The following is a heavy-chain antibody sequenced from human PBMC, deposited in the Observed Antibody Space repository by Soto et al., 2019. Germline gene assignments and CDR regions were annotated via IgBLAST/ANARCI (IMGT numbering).Heavy chain of an antibody. CDR3: ARGASSFDN. V-gene: IGHV3-53*01. CDR2: IYSDGTT. J-gene: IGHJ4*02. Sequence: GGSLRLSCAASGISVGTNYLTWVRQAPGKGLEWVSFIYSDGTTYYADSVKGRFTISRDTSNNTLYLQMNSLRAEDTAVYYCARGASSFDNWGQGTLVTVSS. CDR1: GISVGTNY.